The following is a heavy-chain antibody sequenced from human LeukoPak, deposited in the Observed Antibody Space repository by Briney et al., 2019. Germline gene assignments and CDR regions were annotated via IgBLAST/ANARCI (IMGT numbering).Heavy chain of an antibody. CDR1: GGTFSSYA. Sequence: SVKVSCKASGGTFSSYAISWVRQAPGQGLEWMGGIIPIFGTANYAQKFQGRVTITTDESTSTAYMELSSLRSEDTVVYYCARGASSGSYLNWFDPWGQGTLVTVSS. D-gene: IGHD3-10*01. CDR3: ARGASSGSYLNWFDP. V-gene: IGHV1-69*05. J-gene: IGHJ5*02. CDR2: IIPIFGTA.